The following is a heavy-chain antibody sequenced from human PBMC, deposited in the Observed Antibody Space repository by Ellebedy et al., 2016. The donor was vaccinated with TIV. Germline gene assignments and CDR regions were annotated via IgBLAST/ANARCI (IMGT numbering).Heavy chain of an antibody. D-gene: IGHD1-26*01. Sequence: MPSETLSLTCAVSGGSISSSNWWSWVRQPPGKGLEWIGEIYHSGSTNYNPSLKSRVTISVDKSKNQFSLKLSSVTAADTGIYYCARSGTYARSSLFDYWGQGNLVTVSS. V-gene: IGHV4-4*02. CDR3: ARSGTYARSSLFDY. CDR1: GGSISSSNW. J-gene: IGHJ4*02. CDR2: IYHSGST.